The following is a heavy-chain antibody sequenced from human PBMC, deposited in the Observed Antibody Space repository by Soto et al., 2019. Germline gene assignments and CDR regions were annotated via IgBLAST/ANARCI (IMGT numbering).Heavy chain of an antibody. CDR3: ARQEYTRVCYPFDY. CDR1: GGSISGYY. V-gene: IGHV4-59*08. Sequence: NPSETLSLTCTVSGGSISGYYWSWIRQSPEKGLEWIGYIYYTGSTYYNPYLQSRVTISVDTSKNQFSLKLSSVTAADTAIYYCARQEYTRVCYPFDYWGRGTLVTVSS. J-gene: IGHJ4*02. CDR2: IYYTGST. D-gene: IGHD6-6*01.